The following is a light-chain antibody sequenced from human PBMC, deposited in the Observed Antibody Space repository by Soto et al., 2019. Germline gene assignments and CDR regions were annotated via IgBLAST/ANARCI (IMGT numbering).Light chain of an antibody. J-gene: IGLJ2*01. CDR3: SSYASTNNVI. CDR2: EVS. Sequence: QSALTQPPSASGSPGQSVTISCTGTSSNVGGDNYVSWYQQYPGKAPKLMIYEVSKRPSGVPDRFSGSKSGNTASLTVSGLQAEDEADYYCSSYASTNNVIFGGGTKLTVL. CDR1: SSNVGGDNY. V-gene: IGLV2-8*01.